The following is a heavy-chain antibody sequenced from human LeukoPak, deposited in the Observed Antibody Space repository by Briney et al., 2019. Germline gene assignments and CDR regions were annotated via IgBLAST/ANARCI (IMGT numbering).Heavy chain of an antibody. D-gene: IGHD6-6*01. CDR1: GYTFTSYG. J-gene: IGHJ4*02. V-gene: IGHV1-18*01. CDR3: ARAEWYSSSSGDY. Sequence: ASVKVSCKASGYTFTSYGISWVRQAPGQGLEWMGWISAYNGNTNYAQKLQGRVTMTTDTSTSTAHMELRSLRSDDTAVYYCARAEWYSSSSGDYWGQGTLVTVSS. CDR2: ISAYNGNT.